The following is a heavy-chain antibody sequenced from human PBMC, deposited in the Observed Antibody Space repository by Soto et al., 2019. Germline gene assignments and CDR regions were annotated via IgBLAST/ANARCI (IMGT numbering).Heavy chain of an antibody. CDR1: GFTFSSYA. V-gene: IGHV3-23*01. CDR3: AKFISPTYSSGWYYFDY. J-gene: IGHJ4*02. CDR2: ISGSGGST. Sequence: LRLSCAASGFTFSSYAMSWVRQAPGKGLEWVSAISGSGGSTYYADSVKGRFTISRDNSKNTLYLQMNSLRAEDTAVYYCAKFISPTYSSGWYYFDYWGQGTLVTVSS. D-gene: IGHD6-19*01.